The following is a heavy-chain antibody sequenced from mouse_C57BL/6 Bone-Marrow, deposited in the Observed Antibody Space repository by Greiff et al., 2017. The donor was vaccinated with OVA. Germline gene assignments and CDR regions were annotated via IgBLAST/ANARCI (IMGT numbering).Heavy chain of an antibody. CDR3: ARDPFHYYGSSYWYFDV. CDR1: GYSITSGYY. Sequence: EVKLVESGPGLVKPSQSLSLTCSVTGYSITSGYYWNWIRQFPGNKLEWMGYISYDGSYNYNPSLKNRISITRDTSKNQFFLKLNSVTTEDTATYYCARDPFHYYGSSYWYFDVWGTGTTVTVSS. V-gene: IGHV3-6*01. CDR2: ISYDGSY. J-gene: IGHJ1*03. D-gene: IGHD1-1*01.